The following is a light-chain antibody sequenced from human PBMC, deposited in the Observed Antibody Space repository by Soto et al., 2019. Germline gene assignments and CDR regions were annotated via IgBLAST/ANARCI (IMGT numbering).Light chain of an antibody. Sequence: IVLTQSPGTLSLSPGEGATLSCRASQSVSSNYLAWYQQKPGQAPRLLVYGASSRATGIPDRFSGSGSGTDFTLTISRLEPEDFAVYYCQQCGTSPRTFGQGTKVDIK. CDR3: QQCGTSPRT. CDR1: QSVSSNY. CDR2: GAS. V-gene: IGKV3-20*01. J-gene: IGKJ1*01.